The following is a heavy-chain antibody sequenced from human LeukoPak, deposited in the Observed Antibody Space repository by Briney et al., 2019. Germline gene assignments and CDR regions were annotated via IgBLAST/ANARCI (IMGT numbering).Heavy chain of an antibody. Sequence: GASVKVSCKASGYTFTSYGISWVRQAPGQGLEWMGWISAYNGNTNYAQKLQGRVTMTTDTSTSTAYMELRNLRSDDTAVYYCARDLPDYDFWSGRDWFDPWGQGTLVTVSS. J-gene: IGHJ5*02. CDR3: ARDLPDYDFWSGRDWFDP. V-gene: IGHV1-18*01. CDR2: ISAYNGNT. CDR1: GYTFTSYG. D-gene: IGHD3-3*01.